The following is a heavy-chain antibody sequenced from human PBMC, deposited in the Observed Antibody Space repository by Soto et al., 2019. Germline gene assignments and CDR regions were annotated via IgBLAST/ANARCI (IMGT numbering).Heavy chain of an antibody. J-gene: IGHJ5*02. V-gene: IGHV1-3*01. CDR1: GYTFTRYT. D-gene: IGHD2-15*01. CDR2: INPDNGNT. Sequence: ASVKVSCKASGYTFTRYTMNWVRQAPGQRLEWMGWINPDNGNTKSSQKFQDRVIITRDTSASTAYMDLSSLRSEDTAVYYCARGIATGQPDPWGQGTLVTVSS. CDR3: ARGIATGQPDP.